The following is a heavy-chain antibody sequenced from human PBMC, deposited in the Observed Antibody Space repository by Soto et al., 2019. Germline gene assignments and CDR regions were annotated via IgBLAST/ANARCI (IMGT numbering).Heavy chain of an antibody. CDR1: GYRLSSYG. CDR3: ARGGYYDSSGSRNYHYYGMNV. D-gene: IGHD3-22*01. V-gene: IGHV1-18*01. J-gene: IGHJ6*02. CDR2: ISAYDDNT. Sequence: GASVKVSCKASGYRLSSYGISWVRQAPGQGLEWLGWISAYDDNTKYAQTLQGRVSMSTDTSTNTAYMELRSLRSDDTAMYYCARGGYYDSSGSRNYHYYGMNVWGQGTTVTVSS.